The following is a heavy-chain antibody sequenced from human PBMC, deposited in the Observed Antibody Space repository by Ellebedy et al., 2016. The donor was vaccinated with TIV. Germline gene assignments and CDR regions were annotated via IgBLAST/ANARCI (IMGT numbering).Heavy chain of an antibody. D-gene: IGHD3-3*01. CDR3: ARLMSGYYANFDY. Sequence: SETLSLXXTVSGGSISSYYWSWIRQPPGKGLECIGYIYYNGNTNYNPSLKSRVTISVDTSKNQFSLKLSSVTAADTAVYYCARLMSGYYANFDYWGQGTLVTVSS. CDR1: GGSISSYY. J-gene: IGHJ4*02. CDR2: IYYNGNT. V-gene: IGHV4-59*01.